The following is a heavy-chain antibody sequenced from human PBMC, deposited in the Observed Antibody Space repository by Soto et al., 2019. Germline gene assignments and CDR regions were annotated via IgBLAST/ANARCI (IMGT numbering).Heavy chain of an antibody. J-gene: IGHJ4*02. D-gene: IGHD1-26*01. CDR3: AKDRFGIVGPVDY. V-gene: IGHV3-23*01. CDR2: ISGSGGDT. Sequence: EVQLLESGGNLVQPGGSLRLSCAASGLIFSDYAMSWVRQAPGKGLECVACISGSGGDTFYADSVKGRFTISRDNSKNPLSLHMISLRVDDTAVYFCAKDRFGIVGPVDYWGQGTLVTVSS. CDR1: GLIFSDYA.